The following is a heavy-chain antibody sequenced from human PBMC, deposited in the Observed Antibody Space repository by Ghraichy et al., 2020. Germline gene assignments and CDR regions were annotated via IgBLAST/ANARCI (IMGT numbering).Heavy chain of an antibody. CDR1: GFTFTSYV. J-gene: IGHJ3*02. CDR2: CSGSGVST. V-gene: IGHV3-23*01. D-gene: IGHD3-10*01. Sequence: GGSLRLSCAASGFTFTSYVMSWVRQAPGKGLEWLSGCSGSGVSTYYADSVKGRFTISRDNSKNTVFLQMNSLRAEDTAVYYCVKGLMAPASRPFDIWGHGTMVTVSS. CDR3: VKGLMAPASRPFDI.